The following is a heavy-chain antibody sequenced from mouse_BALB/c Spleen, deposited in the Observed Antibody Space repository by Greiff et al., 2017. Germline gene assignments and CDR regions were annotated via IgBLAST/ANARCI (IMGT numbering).Heavy chain of an antibody. CDR1: GFKIKDTY. J-gene: IGHJ4*01. V-gene: IGHV14-3*02. Sequence: VHVKQSGAELVKPGDSVKLSCTASGFKIKDTYMHWVKQRPAQGLEWIGRIDPANGNTKYDQKFQGKATITADTSSNTDYLQLSSLTSDDTTVYYCAPGVDYWGQGTSVTVSS. CDR2: IDPANGNT. CDR3: APGVDY.